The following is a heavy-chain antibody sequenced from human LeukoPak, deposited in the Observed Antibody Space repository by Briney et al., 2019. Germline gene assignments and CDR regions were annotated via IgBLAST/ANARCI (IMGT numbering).Heavy chain of an antibody. CDR1: GFTFSRYW. CDR3: ARGSGGSSWYNWFDP. CDR2: IKQDGSEK. J-gene: IGHJ5*02. D-gene: IGHD6-13*01. V-gene: IGHV3-7*03. Sequence: GGSLRLSCAASGFTFSRYWMTWVRQAPGKGLEWVANIKQDGSEKYYVASVKGRFTISRDNAKSSLYLQMNSLRVEDTAVYYCARGSGGSSWYNWFDPWGHGALVTVSS.